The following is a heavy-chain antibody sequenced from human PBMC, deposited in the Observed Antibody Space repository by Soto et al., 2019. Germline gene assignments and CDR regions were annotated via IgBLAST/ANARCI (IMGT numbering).Heavy chain of an antibody. CDR2: IYYSGST. CDR1: GGSISSGGYY. Sequence: PSETLSLTCTVSGGSISSGGYYWSWIRQHPGKGLEWIGYIYYSGSTYYNPSLKSRVTISVDTSKNQFSLKLSSVTAADTAVYYCARQGVGGTSCYRCYNWFDPWGQGTLVTAPQ. CDR3: ARQGVGGTSCYRCYNWFDP. J-gene: IGHJ5*02. V-gene: IGHV4-31*03. D-gene: IGHD2-2*01.